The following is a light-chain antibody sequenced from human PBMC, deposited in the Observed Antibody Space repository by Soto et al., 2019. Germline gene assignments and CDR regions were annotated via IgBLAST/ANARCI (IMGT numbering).Light chain of an antibody. V-gene: IGKV1-5*01. Sequence: DIQMTQSPSTLSASVGDRVTITCRASQTLRTWLAWYQQKPGKAPKLLIYDVSILQSGVPSRFSGSGSRTEFTLTISSLQPDDFATYYCQQYNGYPLTFGGGTKVEF. CDR1: QTLRTW. J-gene: IGKJ4*01. CDR2: DVS. CDR3: QQYNGYPLT.